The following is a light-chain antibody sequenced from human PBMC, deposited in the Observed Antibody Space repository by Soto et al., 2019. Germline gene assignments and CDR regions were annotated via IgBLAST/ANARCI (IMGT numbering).Light chain of an antibody. CDR1: SSDVGDYKY. J-gene: IGLJ2*01. Sequence: QLVLTQPASVSGSPGQSITISCTGTSSDVGDYKYVSWYQQLPGKAPKLIIFEVSNRPSGVSYRFSGSKSDNTASLTISGLQPEDEADYYCSSYMSTSSLIFGGGTKLTVL. CDR2: EVS. CDR3: SSYMSTSSLI. V-gene: IGLV2-14*01.